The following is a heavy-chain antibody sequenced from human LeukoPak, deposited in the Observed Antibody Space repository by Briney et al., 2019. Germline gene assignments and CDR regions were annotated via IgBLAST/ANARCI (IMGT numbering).Heavy chain of an antibody. Sequence: PSETLSLTCTVSGGSISSSSYYWGWIRQPPGKGLEWIGSIYYSGSTYYNPSLKSRVTISVDTSKNQFPLKLSSVTAADTAVYYCARRSEWFGEGDAFDIWGQGTMVTVSS. D-gene: IGHD3-10*01. CDR3: ARRSEWFGEGDAFDI. CDR1: GGSISSSSYY. V-gene: IGHV4-39*01. CDR2: IYYSGST. J-gene: IGHJ3*02.